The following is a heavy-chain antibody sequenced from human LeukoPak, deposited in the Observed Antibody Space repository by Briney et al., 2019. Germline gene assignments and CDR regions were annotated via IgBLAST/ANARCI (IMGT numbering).Heavy chain of an antibody. V-gene: IGHV3-7*01. J-gene: IGHJ4*02. Sequence: HPGGSLRLSCAASGFTFSSYWMSWVRQAPGKGPEWVAHIKQDASQEDHVDSVKGRFTISRDNAKNSLNLQMNSLRAEDTAVYYCARGVVYPTWSGPHWSDYWGQGTLVTVSS. CDR1: GFTFSSYW. D-gene: IGHD3-3*01. CDR2: IKQDASQE. CDR3: ARGVVYPTWSGPHWSDY.